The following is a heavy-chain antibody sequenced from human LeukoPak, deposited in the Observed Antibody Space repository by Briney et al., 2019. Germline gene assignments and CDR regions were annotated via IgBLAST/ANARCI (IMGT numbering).Heavy chain of an antibody. D-gene: IGHD3-22*01. CDR3: AKVRGSSDYRAFDI. J-gene: IGHJ3*02. Sequence: GGSLRLSCAASGFTFDDYAMHWVRQAPGKGLEWVSLISGDGGSTYYADSVKGRFTISRDNSKNSLYLQMNSLRTEDTALYYCAKVRGSSDYRAFDIWGQGTMVTVSS. V-gene: IGHV3-43*02. CDR2: ISGDGGST. CDR1: GFTFDDYA.